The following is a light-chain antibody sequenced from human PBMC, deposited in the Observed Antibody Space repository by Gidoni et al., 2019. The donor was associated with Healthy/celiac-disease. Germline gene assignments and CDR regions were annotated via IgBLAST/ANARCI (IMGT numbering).Light chain of an antibody. CDR1: QSVSSSY. V-gene: IGKV3-20*01. CDR2: GAS. J-gene: IGKJ3*01. Sequence: EIVLTQSPGTLSLSPGERATLSCRASQSVSSSYLAWYQQKPGQAPRLLIYGASSRPTGIPDRFSGSGSGTDFTLTISRLEPEDFAVYYCQQYGSSIFTFXPXTKVDIK. CDR3: QQYGSSIFT.